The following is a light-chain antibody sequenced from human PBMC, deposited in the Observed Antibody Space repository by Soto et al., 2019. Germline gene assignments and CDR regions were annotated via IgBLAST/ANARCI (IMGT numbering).Light chain of an antibody. J-gene: IGKJ4*01. CDR2: EAS. V-gene: IGKV1-9*01. Sequence: IQLTQSPSSLSASIGDRVTITCRASQDINSYLAWYQQKPGKAPNLLIYEASILQRGVPSRFSGSNSGTDFTLTISSLQAQDFATYYCQQTSSYPSTFGGGTKVDIK. CDR3: QQTSSYPST. CDR1: QDINSY.